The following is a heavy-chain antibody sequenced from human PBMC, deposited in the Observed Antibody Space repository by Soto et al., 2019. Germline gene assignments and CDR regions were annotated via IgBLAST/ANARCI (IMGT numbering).Heavy chain of an antibody. D-gene: IGHD5-18*01. V-gene: IGHV1-24*01. CDR1: GYTLTELS. CDR3: ATYSTAMVTAIDY. CDR2: FDPEDGET. Sequence: ASVKVSCKVSGYTLTELSMHWVRQAPGKGLEWMGGFDPEDGETIYAQKFQGRVIMTEDTSTDTAYMELSSLRSEDTAVYYCATYSTAMVTAIDYWGQGTLVTVSS. J-gene: IGHJ4*02.